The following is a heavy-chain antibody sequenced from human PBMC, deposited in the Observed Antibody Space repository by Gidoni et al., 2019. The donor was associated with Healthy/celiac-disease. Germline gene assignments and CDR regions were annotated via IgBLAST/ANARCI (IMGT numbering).Heavy chain of an antibody. CDR2: ISGSGGST. CDR1: GFTFSSYA. J-gene: IGHJ6*02. D-gene: IGHD6-13*01. CDR3: AKSARRPRPRQQGTYYYYYYGMDV. Sequence: EVQLLESGGGLVQPGGSLRLSCAASGFTFSSYAMSWVRPAPGKGLEWVSAISGSGGSTYYADSVKGRFTISRDNSKNTLYLQMNSLRAEDTAVYYCAKSARRPRPRQQGTYYYYYYGMDVWGQGTTVTVSS. V-gene: IGHV3-23*01.